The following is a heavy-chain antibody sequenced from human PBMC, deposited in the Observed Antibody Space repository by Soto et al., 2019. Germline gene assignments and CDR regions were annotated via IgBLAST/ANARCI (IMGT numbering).Heavy chain of an antibody. CDR2: ISGSGCST. V-gene: IGHV3-23*01. CDR1: GFTFSSYA. D-gene: IGHD3-3*01. J-gene: IGHJ4*02. Sequence: EVQLLESGGGLVQPGGSLSLSCAASGFTFSSYAMSWVRQAPGEGMEWVSAISGSGCSTYYADSVKGRFTISRDNSKNTLYLQMNSLRAEDTAVYYCAKRGTIFGSFDYWGQGTLVTVSS. CDR3: AKRGTIFGSFDY.